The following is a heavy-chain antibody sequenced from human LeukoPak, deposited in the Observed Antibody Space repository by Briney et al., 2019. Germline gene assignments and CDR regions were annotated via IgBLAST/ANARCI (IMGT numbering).Heavy chain of an antibody. D-gene: IGHD3-3*01. CDR2: IYYSGST. Sequence: PSETLSLTCTVSGGSITSYYWSWIRQPPGKGLEWIGYIYYSGSTNYNPSLESRVTISVDTSKNQFSLKLRSVTAADTAVYYCANSPPLKNYDFWSGYWVYWGQGALVTVSS. J-gene: IGHJ4*02. V-gene: IGHV4-59*01. CDR3: ANSPPLKNYDFWSGYWVY. CDR1: GGSITSYY.